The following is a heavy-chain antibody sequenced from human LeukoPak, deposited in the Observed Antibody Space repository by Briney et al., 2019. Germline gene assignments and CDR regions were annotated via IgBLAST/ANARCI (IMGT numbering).Heavy chain of an antibody. V-gene: IGHV1-18*01. CDR3: ARVRCSSTSCSDAFDI. J-gene: IGHJ3*02. D-gene: IGHD2-2*01. Sequence: GASVKVSCKASGYTFTSYGISWVRQAPGQGLEWMGWISAYNGNTNYAQKLQGRVTMTTDTSTSTAYMELRSLRSDDTAVYYCARVRCSSTSCSDAFDIWGQGTMVTVSS. CDR2: ISAYNGNT. CDR1: GYTFTSYG.